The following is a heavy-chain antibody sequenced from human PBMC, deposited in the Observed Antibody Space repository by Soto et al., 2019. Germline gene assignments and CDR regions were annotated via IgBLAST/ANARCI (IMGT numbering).Heavy chain of an antibody. CDR3: ARVRVGGAGDYYYYYMDV. Sequence: SETLSLTCTVSGGSISSYYWSWIRQPPGKGLEWIGYIYYSGSTNYNPSLKSRVTISVDTSKNQFSLKLSSVTAADTAVYYCARVRVGGAGDYYYYYMDVWGKGTTVTVSS. CDR2: IYYSGST. J-gene: IGHJ6*03. D-gene: IGHD1-26*01. CDR1: GGSISSYY. V-gene: IGHV4-59*01.